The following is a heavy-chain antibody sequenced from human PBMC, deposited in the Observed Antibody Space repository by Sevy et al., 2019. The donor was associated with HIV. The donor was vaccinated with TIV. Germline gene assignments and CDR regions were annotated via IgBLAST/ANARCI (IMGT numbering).Heavy chain of an antibody. Sequence: SETLSLTCTVSGDSLSSNDYYWARNRQPPGKGLDWIGSIYYSGSTYYNPSLKSRVTISVDTSKNQFPLKLSSVAAADTAVYYCAREGPRIAQFDYWGQGTLVTVSS. CDR1: GDSLSSNDYY. J-gene: IGHJ4*02. V-gene: IGHV4-39*02. CDR3: AREGPRIAQFDY. D-gene: IGHD6-13*01. CDR2: IYYSGST.